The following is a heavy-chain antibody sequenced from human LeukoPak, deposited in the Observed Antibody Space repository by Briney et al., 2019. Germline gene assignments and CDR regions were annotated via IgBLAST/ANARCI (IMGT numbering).Heavy chain of an antibody. CDR1: GGSFSGYY. CDR2: TNHSGST. V-gene: IGHV4-34*01. J-gene: IGHJ2*01. Sequence: SETLSLTCAVYGGSFSGYYWSWIRQPPGKGLEWIGETNHSGSTNYNPSLKSRVTISVDTSKNQFSLKLSSVTAADTAVYYCARGGRSLVAAQFDLWGRGTLVTVSS. D-gene: IGHD2-15*01. CDR3: ARGGRSLVAAQFDL.